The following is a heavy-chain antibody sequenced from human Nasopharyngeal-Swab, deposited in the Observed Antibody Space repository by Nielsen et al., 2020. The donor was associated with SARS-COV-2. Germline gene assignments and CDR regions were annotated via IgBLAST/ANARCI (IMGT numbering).Heavy chain of an antibody. CDR3: ARGRKGGGIVVVIPYYYYYMDV. CDR2: MNPNSGNT. J-gene: IGHJ6*03. Sequence: WVRQAPGHGLEWMGWMNPNSGNTGYAQKFQGRVTMTRNTSISTAYMELSSLRSEDTAVYYCARGRKGGGIVVVIPYYYYYMDVWGKGTTVTVSS. V-gene: IGHV1-8*01. D-gene: IGHD3-22*01.